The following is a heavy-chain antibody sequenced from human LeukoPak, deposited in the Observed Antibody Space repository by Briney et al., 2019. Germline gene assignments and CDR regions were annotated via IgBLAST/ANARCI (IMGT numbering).Heavy chain of an antibody. D-gene: IGHD3-22*01. Sequence: PSETLSLTCTVSGGSMSPYHWGWIRQPPGKGLEWTGYIYYSGSTNCNPSLKSRVTISVDTSKNQFSLKLSSVTAADTAVYYCARGSGYYYGSNYFDYWGQGTLVTVSS. CDR3: ARGSGYYYGSNYFDY. CDR2: IYYSGST. J-gene: IGHJ4*02. CDR1: GGSMSPYH. V-gene: IGHV4-59*12.